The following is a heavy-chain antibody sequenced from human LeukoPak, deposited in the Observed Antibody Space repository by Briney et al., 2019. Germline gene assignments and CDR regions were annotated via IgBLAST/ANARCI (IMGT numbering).Heavy chain of an antibody. V-gene: IGHV3-7*03. D-gene: IGHD6-13*01. J-gene: IGHJ6*02. CDR3: ARDSEGQYSSSWYSPYYYYGMDV. Sequence: PGGSLRLSCAASGFSFSTSWMSWVRQAPGKGLEWVADIRHDASLIHYVVSVRGRFTISRDNAENSLYLQMNSLRAEDTAVYYCARDSEGQYSSSWYSPYYYYGMDVWGQGTTVTVSS. CDR2: IRHDASLI. CDR1: GFSFSTSW.